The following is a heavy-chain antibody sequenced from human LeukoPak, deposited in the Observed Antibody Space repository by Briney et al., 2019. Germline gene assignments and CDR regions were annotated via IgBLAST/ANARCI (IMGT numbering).Heavy chain of an antibody. CDR3: ARDSALAQAVMFDY. CDR2: IDHSGST. D-gene: IGHD6-19*01. J-gene: IGHJ4*02. V-gene: IGHV4-38-2*02. CDR1: GYSISSGYY. Sequence: SETLSLTCTVSGYSISSGYYRGWIRPPPGKGLEWTGIIDHSGSTYYNPSLKSRITISIDTSKNQFYLKLSSVTAADTAVYYCARDSALAQAVMFDYWGQGTLVTVSS.